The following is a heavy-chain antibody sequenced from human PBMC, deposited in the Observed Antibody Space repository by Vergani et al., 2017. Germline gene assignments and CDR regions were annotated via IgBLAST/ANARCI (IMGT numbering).Heavy chain of an antibody. CDR1: GFTFSSYS. Sequence: EVQLVESGGGLVQPGGSLRLSCAASGFTFSSYSMNWVRQAPGKGLEWVSYISSSISTIYYADSVKGRFTISRDNAKNSLYLQMNSLRAEDTAVYYCARGFDIVVVPAAIPGWFDPWGQGTLVTVSS. V-gene: IGHV3-48*01. CDR3: ARGFDIVVVPAAIPGWFDP. D-gene: IGHD2-2*02. J-gene: IGHJ5*02. CDR2: ISSSISTI.